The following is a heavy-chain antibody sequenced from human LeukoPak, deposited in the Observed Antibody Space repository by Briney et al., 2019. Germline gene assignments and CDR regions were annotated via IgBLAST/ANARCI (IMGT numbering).Heavy chain of an antibody. CDR2: ISAYNGNT. V-gene: IGHV1-18*01. CDR3: ARATSCSKWGCGLFDY. Sequence: ASVKVSCKASGYTFTSYGISWVRQAPGQGLEWMGWISAYNGNTNYAQKLQGRVTMTTDTSTSTAYMELRSLRSDDTAVYYCARATSCSKWGCGLFDYWGQGTLVTVSS. D-gene: IGHD2-2*01. J-gene: IGHJ4*02. CDR1: GYTFTSYG.